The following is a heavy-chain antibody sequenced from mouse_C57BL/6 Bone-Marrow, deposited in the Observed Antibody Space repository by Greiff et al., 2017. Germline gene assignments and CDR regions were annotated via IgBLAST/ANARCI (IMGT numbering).Heavy chain of an antibody. CDR1: GYTFTDYN. J-gene: IGHJ3*01. CDR3: ARVYYGSSYPFAY. CDR2: INPNNGGT. V-gene: IGHV1-18*01. D-gene: IGHD1-1*01. Sequence: VQLQQSGPELVKPGASVKIPCKASGYTFTDYNMDWVKQSHGKSLEWIGDINPNNGGTIYNQKFKGKATLTVDKSSSTAYMELRSLTSEDTAVYYCARVYYGSSYPFAYWGQGTLVTVSA.